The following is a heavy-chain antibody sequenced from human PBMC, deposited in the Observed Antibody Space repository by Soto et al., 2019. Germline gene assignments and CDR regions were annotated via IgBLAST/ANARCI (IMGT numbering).Heavy chain of an antibody. CDR2: ISYDGRVK. D-gene: IGHD1-26*01. CDR1: GFTFSDYP. Sequence: GSLSLSCAASGFTFSDYPMHWVRQAPGKGLEWVAVISYDGRVKYYVDSVKGRFTISRDDSKNTLYLQMNSLRVDDTAVYYCARDFIVGAPDYFDYWGQGTLVTVSS. V-gene: IGHV3-30*04. CDR3: ARDFIVGAPDYFDY. J-gene: IGHJ4*02.